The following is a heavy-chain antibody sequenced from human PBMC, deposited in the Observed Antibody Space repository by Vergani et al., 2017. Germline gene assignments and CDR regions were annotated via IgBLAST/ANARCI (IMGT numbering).Heavy chain of an antibody. D-gene: IGHD2-2*02. CDR2: IWYDGSNK. J-gene: IGHJ4*02. CDR1: GFIFSSYG. CDR3: AGGGAQSRDCSSTICYTISDY. Sequence: QVQLVESGGGVVQPGRSLRLSCAASGFIFSSYGMHWVRQAPGKGLEWVAVIWYDGSNKYYADAVKGRFTISRDNSKNTLYLQMNSLRAEDTAVYCCAGGGAQSRDCSSTICYTISDYWGQGTLVTVSS. V-gene: IGHV3-33*01.